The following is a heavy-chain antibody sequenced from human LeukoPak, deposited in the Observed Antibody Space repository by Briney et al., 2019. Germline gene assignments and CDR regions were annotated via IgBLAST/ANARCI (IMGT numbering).Heavy chain of an antibody. CDR1: GYSISSGYY. D-gene: IGHD2-15*01. V-gene: IGHV4-38-2*02. CDR2: IYHSGST. J-gene: IGHJ5*02. Sequence: SETLSLTCTVSGYSISSGYYWGWIRQPPGMGLEWIGSIYHSGSTYYNPSLKSRVTISVDTSKNQFSLKLRSVTAADAAIYYCARGGRYCSGDSCLYNWFDPWGQGTLVSVSS. CDR3: ARGGRYCSGDSCLYNWFDP.